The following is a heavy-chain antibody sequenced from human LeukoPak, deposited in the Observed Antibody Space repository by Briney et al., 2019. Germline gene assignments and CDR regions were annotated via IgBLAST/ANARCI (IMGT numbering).Heavy chain of an antibody. CDR1: GFTFSNHA. CDR3: AKDGFDYYDSSGYYYFTY. D-gene: IGHD3-22*01. Sequence: PGGSLRLSCAASGFTFSNHARSWVRQAPGKGLQWVSAISGGGVAIYYADSVKGRFTISRDNSKNTLYLQMNSLRAEDTAVYYCAKDGFDYYDSSGYYYFTYWGQGTLVTVSS. V-gene: IGHV3-23*01. J-gene: IGHJ4*02. CDR2: ISGGGVAI.